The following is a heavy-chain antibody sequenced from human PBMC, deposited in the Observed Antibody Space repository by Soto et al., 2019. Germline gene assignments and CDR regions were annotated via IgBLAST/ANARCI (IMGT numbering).Heavy chain of an antibody. CDR2: ISGSGGNI. CDR1: GFTFSRYA. V-gene: IGHV3-23*01. D-gene: IGHD1-1*01. CDR3: ATQDFRGTTGTT. Sequence: LRLSCAASGFTFSRYAMGWVRQAPGKGLEWVSVISGSGGNIHYADSVKGRFTISRDNSKNTLYLQMNSLRVEDTAVYNCATQDFRGTTGTTWGQGTLVTVSS. J-gene: IGHJ4*02.